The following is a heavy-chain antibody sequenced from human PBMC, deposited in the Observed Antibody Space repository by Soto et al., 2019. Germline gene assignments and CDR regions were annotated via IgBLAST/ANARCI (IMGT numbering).Heavy chain of an antibody. J-gene: IGHJ3*02. D-gene: IGHD2-15*01. CDR2: IYYSGST. V-gene: IGHV4-39*01. CDR3: ARLNIVVVVAATPRGAFDI. Sequence: QLQLQESGPGLVKPSETLSLTCTVSGGSISSSSYYWGWIRQPPGKGLEWIGSIYYSGSTYYNPSLKSRVTISVDTSKNQFSLKLSSVTAADTAVYYCARLNIVVVVAATPRGAFDIWGQGTMVTVSS. CDR1: GGSISSSSYY.